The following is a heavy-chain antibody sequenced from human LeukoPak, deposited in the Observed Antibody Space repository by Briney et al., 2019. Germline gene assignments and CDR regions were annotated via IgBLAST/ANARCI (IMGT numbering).Heavy chain of an antibody. J-gene: IGHJ4*02. CDR2: ISSSSSYI. Sequence: GGSLRLSCAASVFTFISYSMNCVRQAPGKGLEWVSSISSSSSYIYYADSVKGRFTISRDNAKNSLYLQMNSLRAEDTAVYYCARNIVAAGKGYYFDYWGQGTLVTVSS. V-gene: IGHV3-21*01. CDR3: ARNIVAAGKGYYFDY. CDR1: VFTFISYS. D-gene: IGHD6-13*01.